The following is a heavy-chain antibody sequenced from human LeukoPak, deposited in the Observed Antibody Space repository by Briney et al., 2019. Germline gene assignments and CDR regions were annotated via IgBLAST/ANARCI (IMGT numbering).Heavy chain of an antibody. CDR3: ARHFGYSSSWYHKNHNWLDP. J-gene: IGHJ5*02. Sequence: SETLSLTCAVYGGSFSGYYWSWIRQPPGKGLEWIGEINHSGSTNHNPSLKSRVTISVDTSKNQFSLKLSSVTAADTAVYYCARHFGYSSSWYHKNHNWLDPWGQGTLVTVSS. D-gene: IGHD6-13*01. V-gene: IGHV4-34*01. CDR2: INHSGST. CDR1: GGSFSGYY.